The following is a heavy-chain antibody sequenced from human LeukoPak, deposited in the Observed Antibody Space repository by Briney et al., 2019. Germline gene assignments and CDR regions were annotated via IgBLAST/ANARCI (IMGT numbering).Heavy chain of an antibody. V-gene: IGHV3-23*01. CDR3: ARVHSEGYAFDI. Sequence: GGSLRLSCAASEFDFSTHAMTWVRQAPGKGLGWVSAISSSGGGTYYADSVQGRFTISRDNSKNTLYLQMISLGAEDTAVYYCARVHSEGYAFDIWGLGTTVTVSS. J-gene: IGHJ3*02. CDR1: EFDFSTHA. CDR2: ISSSGGGT.